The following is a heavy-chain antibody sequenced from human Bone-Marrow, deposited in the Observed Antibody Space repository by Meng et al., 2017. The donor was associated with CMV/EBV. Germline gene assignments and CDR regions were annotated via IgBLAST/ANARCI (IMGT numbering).Heavy chain of an antibody. Sequence: SETLSLTCTVSGGSVSSGSYYWSWIRQPPGKGLEWIGYIYYSGSTNYNPSLKSRVTISVDTSKNQFSLKLSSVTAADTAVYYCAREVTMVRGVIYYYGMDVWGQGTTVTVSS. J-gene: IGHJ6*02. CDR2: IYYSGST. CDR1: GGSVSSGSYY. V-gene: IGHV4-61*01. D-gene: IGHD3-10*01. CDR3: AREVTMVRGVIYYYGMDV.